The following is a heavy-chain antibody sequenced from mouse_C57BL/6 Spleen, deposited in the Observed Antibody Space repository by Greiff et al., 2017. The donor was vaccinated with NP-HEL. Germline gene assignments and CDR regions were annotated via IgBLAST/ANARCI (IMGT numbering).Heavy chain of an antibody. CDR1: GYAFSSSW. CDR3: ARSGDGYYGVY. CDR2: IYPGDGDT. J-gene: IGHJ2*01. V-gene: IGHV1-82*01. D-gene: IGHD2-3*01. Sequence: VQLQQSGPELVKPGASVKISCKASGYAFSSSWMNWVKQRPGKGLEWIGRIYPGDGDTNYNGKFKGKATLTADKSSSTAYMQLSSLTSEDSAVYFCARSGDGYYGVYWGQGTTLTVSS.